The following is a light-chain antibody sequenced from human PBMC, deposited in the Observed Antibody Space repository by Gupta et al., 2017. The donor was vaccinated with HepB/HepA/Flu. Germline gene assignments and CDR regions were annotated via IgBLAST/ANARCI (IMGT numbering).Light chain of an antibody. Sequence: DVVLTQSPLSLPVTLEQPASISCTSSQSLVYSDGNTYLNWFQQRPGQSPRLLIYEVSNRDSGVPDRFSGSGSGTEFTLTISRLEAEDFGVYYCMQGTTRPLTFGGGTRVEIK. J-gene: IGKJ4*01. CDR1: QSLVYSDGNTY. CDR3: MQGTTRPLT. CDR2: EVS. V-gene: IGKV2-30*01.